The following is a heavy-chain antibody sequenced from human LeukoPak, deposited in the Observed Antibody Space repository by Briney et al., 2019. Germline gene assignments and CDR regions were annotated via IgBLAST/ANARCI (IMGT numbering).Heavy chain of an antibody. V-gene: IGHV4-38-2*02. Sequence: SETLSLTCTVSGYSISSGYYWGWIRQPPGKGLEWIGSIYHSGSTYYNPSLKSRVTISADTSKNQFSLKLSSVTAADTAVYYCARDRGVGATTWFDPWGQGTLVTVSS. CDR1: GYSISSGYY. D-gene: IGHD1-26*01. J-gene: IGHJ5*02. CDR2: IYHSGST. CDR3: ARDRGVGATTWFDP.